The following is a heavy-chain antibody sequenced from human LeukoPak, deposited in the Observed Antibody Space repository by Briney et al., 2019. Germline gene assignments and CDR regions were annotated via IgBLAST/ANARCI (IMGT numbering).Heavy chain of an antibody. D-gene: IGHD2-2*01. CDR2: ISGSGGST. Sequence: GGSLRLSCAASGFTFSSYAMSWVRQAPGKGLEWVSAISGSGGSTYYADSVKGRFTISRDNSKNTLYLQMNSLRAEDTAVYYCAKARGCTSCRESQLYNWFDPWGQGTLVTVSS. J-gene: IGHJ5*02. V-gene: IGHV3-23*01. CDR1: GFTFSSYA. CDR3: AKARGCTSCRESQLYNWFDP.